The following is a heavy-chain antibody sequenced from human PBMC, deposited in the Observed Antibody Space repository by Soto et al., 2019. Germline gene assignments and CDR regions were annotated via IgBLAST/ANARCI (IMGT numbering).Heavy chain of an antibody. CDR2: ISWNSGSI. CDR1: GFTFDDYA. Sequence: EVQLVESGGGLVQPGRSLRLSCAASGFTFDDYAMHWVRQAPGKGLECVSGISWNSGSIGYADSVKGRFTISRDNAKNSLYLQMNSLRAEDTALYYCAKGIAVYYYGMDVWGQGTTVTVSS. J-gene: IGHJ6*02. CDR3: AKGIAVYYYGMDV. V-gene: IGHV3-9*01.